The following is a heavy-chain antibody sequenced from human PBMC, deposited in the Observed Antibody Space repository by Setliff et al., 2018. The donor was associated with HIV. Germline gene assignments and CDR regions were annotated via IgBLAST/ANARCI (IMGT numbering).Heavy chain of an antibody. J-gene: IGHJ4*02. CDR1: GFTFSNYW. CDR2: INQDGSEK. Sequence: GGSLRLSCAASGFTFSNYWMSWVRQAPGKGLEWVAHINQDGSEKNHVDSVKGRFTISRDNARNSLYLQMNSLKADDTAVYYCVRGTLDFWGQGNLVTAPQ. V-gene: IGHV3-7*04. CDR3: VRGTLDF.